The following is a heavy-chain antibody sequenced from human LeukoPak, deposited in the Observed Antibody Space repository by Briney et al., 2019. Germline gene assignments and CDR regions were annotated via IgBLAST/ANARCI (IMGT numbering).Heavy chain of an antibody. CDR1: GGSISSYY. Sequence: PSETLSLTCTVSGGSISSYYWSRIRQPPGKGLEWIGYIYYSGSTNYNPSLKSRVTISVDTSKNQFSLKLSSVTAADTAVYYCARDRRYSSGWYVSSGRYFDYWGQGTLVTVSS. CDR2: IYYSGST. V-gene: IGHV4-59*01. J-gene: IGHJ4*02. D-gene: IGHD6-19*01. CDR3: ARDRRYSSGWYVSSGRYFDY.